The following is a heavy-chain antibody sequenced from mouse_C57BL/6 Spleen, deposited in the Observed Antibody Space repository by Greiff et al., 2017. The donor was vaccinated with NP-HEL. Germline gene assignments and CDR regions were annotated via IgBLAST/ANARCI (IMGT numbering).Heavy chain of an antibody. CDR3: AAFFYDGSSFDY. D-gene: IGHD2-3*01. CDR2: INPYNGGT. Sequence: VQLQQSGPVLVKPGASVKMSCKASGYTFTDYYMNWVKQSHGKSLEWIGVINPYNGGTSYNQKFKGKATLTVDKSSSTAYMELNSLTSEDSAVYYCAAFFYDGSSFDYWGQGTTLTVSS. V-gene: IGHV1-19*01. CDR1: GYTFTDYY. J-gene: IGHJ2*01.